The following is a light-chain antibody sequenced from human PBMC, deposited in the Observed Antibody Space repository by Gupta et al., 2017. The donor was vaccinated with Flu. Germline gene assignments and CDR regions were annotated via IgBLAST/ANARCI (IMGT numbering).Light chain of an antibody. Sequence: SYDLTQPPSVSVSPGQTARITCSGDALPKQYAYWYQQKPGQAPGLVIYKDSERPSGIPERFSGSSSGTTVTLTIGGVQAEDEADYYCQSADSSGTYKVFGGGTKLTVL. CDR1: ALPKQY. CDR2: KDS. V-gene: IGLV3-25*03. J-gene: IGLJ2*01. CDR3: QSADSSGTYKV.